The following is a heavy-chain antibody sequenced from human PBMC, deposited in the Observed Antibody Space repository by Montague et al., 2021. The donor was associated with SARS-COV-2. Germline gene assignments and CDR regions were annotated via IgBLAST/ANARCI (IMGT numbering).Heavy chain of an antibody. CDR2: IYYSGST. CDR3: ARGSGWMGNAFDI. CDR1: GGSISSYY. D-gene: IGHD6-19*01. J-gene: IGHJ3*02. Sequence: SETLSLICTVSGGSISSYYWSWIRQPPGKGLEWIGYIYYSGSTNYNPSLKRRVTISVDTSKYQFSLKLSSVTAADTAVYYCARGSGWMGNAFDIWGQGTMVTVSS. V-gene: IGHV4-59*01.